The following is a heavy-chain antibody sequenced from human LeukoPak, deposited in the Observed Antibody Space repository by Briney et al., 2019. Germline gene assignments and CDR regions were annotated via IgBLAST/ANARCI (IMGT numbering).Heavy chain of an antibody. D-gene: IGHD5-24*01. J-gene: IGHJ4*02. Sequence: GGSLRLSCAASGFTFSSYAMHWVRQAPGKGLEWVAVISYDGSNKYYADSVKGRFTISRDNSKNTLYLQMNSLRAEGTAVYYCARGRAWDGYLINYFDYWGQGTLVTVSS. V-gene: IGHV3-30*04. CDR1: GFTFSSYA. CDR3: ARGRAWDGYLINYFDY. CDR2: ISYDGSNK.